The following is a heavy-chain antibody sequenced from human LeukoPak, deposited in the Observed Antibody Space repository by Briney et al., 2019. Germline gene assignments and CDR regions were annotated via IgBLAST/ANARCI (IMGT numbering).Heavy chain of an antibody. CDR1: GGSISSSSYY. D-gene: IGHD2-8*01. CDR3: ASIIVLMVYAPGYNWFDP. CDR2: IYYSGST. Sequence: SETLSLTCTVSGGSISSSSYYWGWIRQPPGKGLEWIGSIYYSGSTYYNPSLKSRVTISVDTSKNQFSLKLSSVTAADTAVYYCASIIVLMVYAPGYNWFDPWGQGTLVTVSS. J-gene: IGHJ5*02. V-gene: IGHV4-39*01.